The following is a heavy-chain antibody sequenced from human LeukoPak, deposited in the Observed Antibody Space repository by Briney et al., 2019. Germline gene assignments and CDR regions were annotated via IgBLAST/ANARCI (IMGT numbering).Heavy chain of an antibody. V-gene: IGHV4-34*01. CDR3: ARGRGSSWLYYFDY. Sequence: SETLSLTCAVYGGSFSGYYWSWIRQPPGKGLEWIWGINHSGSTNYNPSLKSRVTISVDTSKNQFSLKLSSVTAADTAVYYCARGRGSSWLYYFDYWGQGTLVTVSS. CDR2: INHSGST. D-gene: IGHD6-13*01. CDR1: GGSFSGYY. J-gene: IGHJ4*02.